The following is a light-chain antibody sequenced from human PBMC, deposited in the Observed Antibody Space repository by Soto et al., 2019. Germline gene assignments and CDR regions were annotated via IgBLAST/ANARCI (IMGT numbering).Light chain of an antibody. CDR1: QGIRSW. CDR3: QQANIFPLT. CDR2: AAS. Sequence: DIQMTQSPSSGSASIGDRVTITCRASQGIRSWLAWYQQKPGKAPSLLIYAASSLQSGVPSRFSGSGSGTDFTLTISSLQPEDFATYYCQQANIFPLTFGGGTKVEIK. V-gene: IGKV1-12*01. J-gene: IGKJ4*01.